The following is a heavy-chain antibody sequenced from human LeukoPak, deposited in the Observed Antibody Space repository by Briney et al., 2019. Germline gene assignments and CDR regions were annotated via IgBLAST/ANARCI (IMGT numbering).Heavy chain of an antibody. CDR2: INHSGNT. D-gene: IGHD2-15*01. Sequence: PSETLSLTCAVYGGSFSGYYWSWIRQPPGKGLEWIGEINHSGNTNYNPSLKSRVTISVDTSKNQFSLKLSSVTAADTAVYYCARHPLDITDRRVDPWGQGTLVTVSS. CDR3: ARHPLDITDRRVDP. J-gene: IGHJ5*02. CDR1: GGSFSGYY. V-gene: IGHV4-34*01.